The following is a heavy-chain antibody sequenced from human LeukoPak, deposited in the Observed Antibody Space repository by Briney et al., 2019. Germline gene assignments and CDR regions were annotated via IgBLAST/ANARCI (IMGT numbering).Heavy chain of an antibody. CDR2: IIPIFGTA. D-gene: IGHD1-1*01. CDR3: ARGNEIGDYYYMDV. CDR1: GGTFSSYA. V-gene: IGHV1-69*06. Sequence: ASVKVSCKASGGTFSSYAISWVRQAPGQGLEWMGGIIPIFGTANYAQKFQGRVTVIADKSTSTAYMELRSLRSDDTAVYYCARGNEIGDYYYMDVWDKGTTVTISS. J-gene: IGHJ6*03.